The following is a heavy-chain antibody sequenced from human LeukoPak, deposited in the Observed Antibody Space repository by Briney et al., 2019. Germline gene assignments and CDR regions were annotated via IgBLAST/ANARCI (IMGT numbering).Heavy chain of an antibody. CDR2: INPNSGGT. CDR3: ARGGPYCSSTSCSYYFDY. Sequence: ASVKVSCKASGYTFTDYYMHWVRQAPGQGLEWMGWINPNSGGTNYAQKFQGRVTMTRDTSISTAYMELSRLRSDDTAVYYCARGGPYCSSTSCSYYFDYWGQGTLVTVSS. D-gene: IGHD2-2*01. CDR1: GYTFTDYY. V-gene: IGHV1-2*02. J-gene: IGHJ4*02.